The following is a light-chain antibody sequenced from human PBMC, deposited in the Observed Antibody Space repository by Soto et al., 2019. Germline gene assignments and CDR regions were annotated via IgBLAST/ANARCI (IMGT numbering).Light chain of an antibody. CDR3: QQSSSTPPFT. Sequence: DIQMTQSPSSLSASVGDRVTITCRASQSISIYLNWYQQKPGKAPKLLIYAASSLQSGVPSRFSADGSGTDFTLTISSLQPEGFATYYCQQSSSTPPFTFGPGTKVDIK. CDR1: QSISIY. CDR2: AAS. J-gene: IGKJ3*01. V-gene: IGKV1-39*01.